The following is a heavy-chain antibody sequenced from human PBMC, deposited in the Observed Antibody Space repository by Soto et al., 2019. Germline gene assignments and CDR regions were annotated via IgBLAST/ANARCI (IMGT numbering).Heavy chain of an antibody. J-gene: IGHJ4*02. CDR2: TYYRSKWST. Sequence: SQTLSLTCAISGDSVSSKSATWNWIRQAPSRGLEWLGRTYYRSKWSTDYAVPLRGRITVSPDSSKNQFSLRLTSLTPEDTAVYYCARALAGSYDYWGQGTLVTVS. CDR1: GDSVSSKSAT. D-gene: IGHD3-10*01. CDR3: ARALAGSYDY. V-gene: IGHV6-1*01.